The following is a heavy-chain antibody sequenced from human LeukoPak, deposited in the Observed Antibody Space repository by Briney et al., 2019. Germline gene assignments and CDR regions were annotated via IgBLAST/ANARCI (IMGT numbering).Heavy chain of an antibody. CDR1: GGTFSSYS. Sequence: ASVKVFCKASGGTFSSYSISWVRQAPGQGLEWMGRIIPILDITNYAKRFQGRVTITADKSTSTDYMELSSLRSEDTAMYYCARRVGSDWSFGFDLWGQGTLVSVSS. CDR2: IIPILDIT. V-gene: IGHV1-69*02. D-gene: IGHD6-19*01. CDR3: ARRVGSDWSFGFDL. J-gene: IGHJ5*02.